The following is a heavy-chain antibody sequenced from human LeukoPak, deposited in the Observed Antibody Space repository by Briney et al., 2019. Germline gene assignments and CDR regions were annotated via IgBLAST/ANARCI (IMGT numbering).Heavy chain of an antibody. J-gene: IGHJ6*03. CDR2: VDHTGST. CDR1: DDSITMYY. V-gene: IGHV4-59*01. Sequence: PSETLSLTCSVSDDSITMYYWTWIRQPPGKGLEWIGYVDHTGSTKFNPSLNGRVSISRDTSNNFFSLRLRSVTAADTAVYFCARGRVSSSTWYSTYYYFFYMDFWGKGTTVTVSS. CDR3: ARGRVSSSTWYSTYYYFFYMDF. D-gene: IGHD4-11*01.